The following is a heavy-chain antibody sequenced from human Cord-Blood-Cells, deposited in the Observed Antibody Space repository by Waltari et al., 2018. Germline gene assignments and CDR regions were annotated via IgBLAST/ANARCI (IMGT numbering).Heavy chain of an antibody. CDR2: MNPNNRNT. V-gene: IGHV1-8*01. CDR3: ARVDRGDSVARPWTDAVDI. CDR1: GYTFTSYD. D-gene: IGHD6-19*01. Sequence: QVQLVQSGAEVKKHGASVKVSCQDSGYTFTSYDTYWVRQATGQGLEWMGWMNPNNRNTGYAQKDEGGDSKTRNSSISAASMELSSLRSEYTAVYYCARVDRGDSVARPWTDAVDIWGQGTMVSVSS. J-gene: IGHJ3*02.